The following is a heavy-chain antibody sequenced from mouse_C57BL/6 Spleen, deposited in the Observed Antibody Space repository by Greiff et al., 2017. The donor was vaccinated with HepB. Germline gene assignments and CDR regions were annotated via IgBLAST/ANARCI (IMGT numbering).Heavy chain of an antibody. J-gene: IGHJ1*03. CDR1: GFTFSSYA. CDR2: ISDGGSYT. CDR3: ARERDSGYFDV. D-gene: IGHD3-2*02. Sequence: EVKLMESGGGLVKPGGSLKLSCAASGFTFSSYAMSWVRQTPEKRLEWVATISDGGSYTYYPDNVKGRFTISRDNAKNNLYLQMSHLKSEDTAMYYCARERDSGYFDVWGTGTTVTVSS. V-gene: IGHV5-4*01.